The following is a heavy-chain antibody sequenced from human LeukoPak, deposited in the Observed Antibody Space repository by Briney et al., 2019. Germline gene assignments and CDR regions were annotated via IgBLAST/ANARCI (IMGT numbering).Heavy chain of an antibody. Sequence: GGSLRLSCAASGFTFSNSDMHWARQAPGKGLEWVAFIWYDGSNKYYADSVKGRFTISRDNSKNTLYLQMNSLRAEDTAVYYCAKSNSPGPPQRPAEYFQHWGQGTLVTVSS. CDR3: AKSNSPGPPQRPAEYFQH. CDR2: IWYDGSNK. D-gene: IGHD2-21*01. CDR1: GFTFSNSD. J-gene: IGHJ1*01. V-gene: IGHV3-30*02.